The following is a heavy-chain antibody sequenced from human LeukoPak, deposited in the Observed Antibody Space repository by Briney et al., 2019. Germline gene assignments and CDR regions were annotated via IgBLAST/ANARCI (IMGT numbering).Heavy chain of an antibody. D-gene: IGHD5-24*01. V-gene: IGHV3-30*18. CDR1: GFTFSSYG. Sequence: GGSPRLSCAASGFTFSSYGMHWVRQAPGKGLEWVAVISYDGSNKYYADSVKGRFTISRDNSKNTLYLQMNSLRAEDTAVYYCAKDESRDGYNLGAADYWGQGTLVTVSS. CDR3: AKDESRDGYNLGAADY. J-gene: IGHJ4*02. CDR2: ISYDGSNK.